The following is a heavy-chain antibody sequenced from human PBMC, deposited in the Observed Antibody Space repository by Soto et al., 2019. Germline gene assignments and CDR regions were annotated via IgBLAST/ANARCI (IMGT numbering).Heavy chain of an antibody. V-gene: IGHV3-23*01. D-gene: IGHD6-13*01. Sequence: EVLLLESGGGLVQPGGSLRLSCAASGFTFSNYDMGWVRQAPGKGLELVSFISGSGSGPYYADSVKGLFTISRDNAENTLYLQMNSLRVEDTAVYYCAKLQSWRALDYWGQGTLVTASS. CDR1: GFTFSNYD. CDR3: AKLQSWRALDY. J-gene: IGHJ4*02. CDR2: ISGSGSGP.